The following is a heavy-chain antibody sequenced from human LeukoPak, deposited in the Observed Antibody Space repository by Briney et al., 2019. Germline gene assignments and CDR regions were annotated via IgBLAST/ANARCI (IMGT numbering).Heavy chain of an antibody. V-gene: IGHV4-4*02. D-gene: IGHD3-10*01. CDR2: IYHSGST. CDR3: ARVGYYGSGSYYGPPLDY. J-gene: IGHJ4*02. Sequence: PSGTLSLTCAVSGGSISSSNWWSWVRQPPGKGLEWIGEIYHSGSTNYNPSLKSRVTISVDKSKNQFSLKLSSVTAADTAVYYCARVGYYGSGSYYGPPLDYWGQGTLVTVSS. CDR1: GGSISSSNW.